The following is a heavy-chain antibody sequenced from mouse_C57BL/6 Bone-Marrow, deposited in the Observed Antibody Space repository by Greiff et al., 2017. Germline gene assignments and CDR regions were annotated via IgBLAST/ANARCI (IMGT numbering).Heavy chain of an antibody. D-gene: IGHD2-5*01. CDR1: GYTFTSYW. V-gene: IGHV1-69*01. CDR2: IDPSDSYT. J-gene: IGHJ2*01. Sequence: VQLQQPGAELVMPGASVKLSCKASGYTFTSYWMHWVKQRPGQGLEWIGEIDPSDSYTNYNQKFKGKSTLTVDKSSSTAYMQLSSLTSEDSAVXYCARERSYYSNYDFDYWGQGTTLTVSS. CDR3: ARERSYYSNYDFDY.